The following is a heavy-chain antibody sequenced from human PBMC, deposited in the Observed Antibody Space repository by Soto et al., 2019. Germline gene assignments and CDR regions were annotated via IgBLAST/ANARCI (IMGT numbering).Heavy chain of an antibody. CDR3: ARERRRYYYYYYMDV. CDR2: IYYSGST. J-gene: IGHJ6*03. V-gene: IGHV4-31*03. Sequence: PSETLSLTCTVSGGSISSGGYYWSWIRQHPGKGLEWIGYIYYSGSTYYNPSLKSRVTISVDTSKNQFSLKLSSVTAADTAVYYCARERRRYYYYYYMDVWGKGTTVTVSS. CDR1: GGSISSGGYY.